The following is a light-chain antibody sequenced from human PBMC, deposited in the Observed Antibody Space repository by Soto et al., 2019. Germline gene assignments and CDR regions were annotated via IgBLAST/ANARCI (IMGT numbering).Light chain of an antibody. V-gene: IGLV2-14*01. CDR1: SNDVGGYNY. Sequence: QSALTQPASVSGSPGQSITISCTVSSNDVGGYNYVSWYQQHPGKAPKLILYEVSNRPSGVSHRFSGSKSANTASLTISGLQTEDEADYYCSSYTTSSSYVFGTGTKVTVL. CDR2: EVS. J-gene: IGLJ1*01. CDR3: SSYTTSSSYV.